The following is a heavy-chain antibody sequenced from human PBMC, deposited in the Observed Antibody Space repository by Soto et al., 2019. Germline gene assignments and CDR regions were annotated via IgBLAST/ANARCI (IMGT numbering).Heavy chain of an antibody. CDR3: ARRVQTNSVVVQDNWLDP. CDR1: GGSISSNNW. V-gene: IGHV4-4*02. CDR2: IYHSGST. J-gene: IGHJ5*02. D-gene: IGHD2-15*01. Sequence: SETLSLTCAVSGGSISSNNWWSWVRQPPGKGPEWIGEIYHSGSTNYNPSLKSRVTISVDTSKNQFSLKLTSLTAADTAVYYCARRVQTNSVVVQDNWLDPWGQGTLVTVSS.